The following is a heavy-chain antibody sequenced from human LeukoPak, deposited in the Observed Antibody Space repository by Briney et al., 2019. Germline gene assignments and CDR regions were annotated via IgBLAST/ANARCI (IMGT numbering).Heavy chain of an antibody. CDR2: INPNSGDT. D-gene: IGHD3-10*01. CDR1: GYTFTGHY. J-gene: IGHJ4*02. V-gene: IGHV1-2*02. Sequence: ASVKVSCKASGYTFTGHYMHWVRQAPGQGLEWMGWINPNSGDTNYAQKFQGRVTMTRATSISTAYMEPSRLSFDDTAVYYCAREAVIRGIIITNFDYWGQGTLVTVSS. CDR3: AREAVIRGIIITNFDY.